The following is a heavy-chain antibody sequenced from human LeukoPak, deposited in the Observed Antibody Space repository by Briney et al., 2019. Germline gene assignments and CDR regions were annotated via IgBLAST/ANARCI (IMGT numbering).Heavy chain of an antibody. J-gene: IGHJ4*02. CDR2: IIPIFGTA. D-gene: IGHD3-22*01. V-gene: IGHV1-69*13. CDR1: GYTFSNYY. CDR3: ARGRYDSSGYRFDY. Sequence: SVKVSCKASGYTFSNYYMHWVRQAPGQGLEWMGGIIPIFGTANYAQKFQGRVTITADESTSTAYMELSSLRSEDTAVYYCARGRYDSSGYRFDYWGQGTLVTVSS.